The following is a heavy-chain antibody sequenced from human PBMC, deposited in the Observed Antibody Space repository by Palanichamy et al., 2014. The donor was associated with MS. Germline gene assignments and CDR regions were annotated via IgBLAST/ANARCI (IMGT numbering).Heavy chain of an antibody. J-gene: IGHJ4*02. CDR2: INAGNGNT. CDR1: GYTFTSYA. D-gene: IGHD2-15*01. Sequence: QVQLVQSGAEVKKPGASVKVSCKASGYTFTSYAMHWVRQAPGQRLEWMGWINAGNGNTKYSQKFQGRVTITRDTSASTAYMEPSSLRSEDTAVYYCARIRSGGSCGFDYWGQGTLVTVSS. CDR3: ARIRSGGSCGFDY. V-gene: IGHV1-3*01.